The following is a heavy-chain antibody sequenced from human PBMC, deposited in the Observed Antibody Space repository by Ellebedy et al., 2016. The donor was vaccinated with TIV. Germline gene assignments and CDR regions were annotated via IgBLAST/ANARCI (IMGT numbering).Heavy chain of an antibody. Sequence: GESLKISCAASGFTVSSNYMSWVRQAPGKGLEWVSVIYSGGSTYYADSVKGRFTISRDNSKNTLYLQMNSLRAEDTAVYYCAKDTGAHYGMDVWGQGTTVTVSS. CDR3: AKDTGAHYGMDV. V-gene: IGHV3-66*01. CDR1: GFTVSSNY. D-gene: IGHD3-10*01. J-gene: IGHJ6*02. CDR2: IYSGGST.